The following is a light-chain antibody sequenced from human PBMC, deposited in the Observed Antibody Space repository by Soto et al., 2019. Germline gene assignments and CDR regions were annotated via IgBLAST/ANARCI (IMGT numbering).Light chain of an antibody. Sequence: DIQMTQSPSSLSASVGDRVTITCRASQSISSFLNWYQQKPGKAPKLLIYAASSLESGVPSRFSGSGSETDFTLTISSLQPEDFATYYCQQSYSTPWTFGQGTKVGVK. V-gene: IGKV1-39*01. CDR1: QSISSF. J-gene: IGKJ1*01. CDR2: AAS. CDR3: QQSYSTPWT.